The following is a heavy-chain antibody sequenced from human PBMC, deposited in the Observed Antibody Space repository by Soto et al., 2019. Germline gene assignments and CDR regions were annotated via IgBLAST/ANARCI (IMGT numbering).Heavy chain of an antibody. Sequence: GGSLRLSCAASGFTFSSYAMSWVRQAPGKGLEWVSAISGSGGSTYYADSVKGRFTISRDNSKNTLYLQMNSLRAEDTAVYYCAKGAPNCSGGSCYSGWFDPWGQGTLVTVSS. CDR1: GFTFSSYA. J-gene: IGHJ5*02. CDR3: AKGAPNCSGGSCYSGWFDP. D-gene: IGHD2-15*01. CDR2: ISGSGGST. V-gene: IGHV3-23*01.